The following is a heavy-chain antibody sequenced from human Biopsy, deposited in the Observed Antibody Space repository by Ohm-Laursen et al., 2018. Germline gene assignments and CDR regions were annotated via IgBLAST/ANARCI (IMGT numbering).Heavy chain of an antibody. D-gene: IGHD3-16*01. CDR1: GFIFNDYY. V-gene: IGHV3-11*01. Sequence: GSLRLSCTASGFIFNDYYMSWIRQAPGKGLEWVSNINSVGTIYYADSVRGRFTISRDNAKNSLYLQMNSLRVEDTAVYYCARSVGIMAAPIDYWGQGTLVTVSS. CDR2: INSVGTI. CDR3: ARSVGIMAAPIDY. J-gene: IGHJ4*02.